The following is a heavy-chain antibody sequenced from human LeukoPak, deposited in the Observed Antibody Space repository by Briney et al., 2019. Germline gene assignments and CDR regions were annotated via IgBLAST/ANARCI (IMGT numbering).Heavy chain of an antibody. CDR3: ARPPQRYSSSWYPLGY. V-gene: IGHV1-69*05. D-gene: IGHD6-13*01. CDR2: IIPIFGTA. CDR1: GYTFIDYY. Sequence: ASVKVSCKASGYTFIDYYMQWVRQAPGQGLEWMGGIIPIFGTANYAQKFQGRVTITTDESTSTAYMELSSLRSEDTAVYYCARPPQRYSSSWYPLGYWGQGTLVTVSS. J-gene: IGHJ4*02.